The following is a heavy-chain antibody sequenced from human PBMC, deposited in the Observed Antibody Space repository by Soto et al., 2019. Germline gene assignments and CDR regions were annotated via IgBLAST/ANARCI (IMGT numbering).Heavy chain of an antibody. D-gene: IGHD6-19*01. CDR3: ARDFRGWHYFDY. CDR2: ISSNGGST. V-gene: IGHV3-64*01. J-gene: IGHJ4*02. CDR1: GFTFSSYA. Sequence: EVQLVESGGGLVQPGGSLRLSCTASGFTFSSYAMHWVRQAPGKGLEYVSAISSNGGSTYYANSVKGRFTISRDNSKNTLHLQMGSLRAEDMAVYYCARDFRGWHYFDYWGQGTLVTVSS.